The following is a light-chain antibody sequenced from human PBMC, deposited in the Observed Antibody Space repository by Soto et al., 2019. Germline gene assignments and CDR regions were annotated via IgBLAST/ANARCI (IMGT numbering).Light chain of an antibody. V-gene: IGLV2-23*01. J-gene: IGLJ1*01. CDR1: TSDVGGYNL. CDR2: EGT. Sequence: QSALTQPASVSGSPGQSITISCSGTTSDVGGYNLVSWYQQHTAKAPKLLIYEGTQRPSGVSSRFSGSKSGNTASLTISGLQAEDEADYYCCSYASSSSYGFGTGTKVTV. CDR3: CSYASSSSYG.